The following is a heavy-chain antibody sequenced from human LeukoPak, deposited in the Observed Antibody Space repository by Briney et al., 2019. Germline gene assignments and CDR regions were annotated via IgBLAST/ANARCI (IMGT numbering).Heavy chain of an antibody. CDR3: ARGLLVDENDAFDI. D-gene: IGHD1-26*01. CDR2: IYTSGST. Sequence: SETLSLTCTVSGGSISSYYWSWIRQPAGKGLEWIGRIYTSGSTNYNPSLKSRVTMSVDTSKNQFSLKLSSVTAADTAVYYCARGLLVDENDAFDIWGQGTMVTVSS. CDR1: GGSISSYY. J-gene: IGHJ3*02. V-gene: IGHV4-4*07.